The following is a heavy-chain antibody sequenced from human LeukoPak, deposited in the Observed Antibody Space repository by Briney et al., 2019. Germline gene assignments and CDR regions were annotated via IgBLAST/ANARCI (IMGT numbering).Heavy chain of an antibody. V-gene: IGHV1-24*01. CDR1: GYTLTELS. Sequence: ASVKVSCKVSGYTLTELSMHWVRQAPGKGLEWMGGFDPEDGETIYAQKFQGRVTMTRNTSISTAYMELSSLRSEDTAVYYCARAIMITFGGANSWFDPWGQGTLVTVSS. D-gene: IGHD3-16*01. CDR2: FDPEDGET. J-gene: IGHJ5*02. CDR3: ARAIMITFGGANSWFDP.